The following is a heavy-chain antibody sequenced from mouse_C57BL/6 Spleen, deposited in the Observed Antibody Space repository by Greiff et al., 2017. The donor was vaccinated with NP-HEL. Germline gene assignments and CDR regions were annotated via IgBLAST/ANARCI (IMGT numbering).Heavy chain of an antibody. CDR1: GYTFTSYW. J-gene: IGHJ2*01. V-gene: IGHV1-64*01. CDR3: ARRPSYYGSSYFDY. D-gene: IGHD1-1*01. Sequence: QVQLQQPGAELVKPGASVKLSCKASGYTFTSYWMHWVKQRPGQGLEWIGTIHPNSGSTNYNEKFKSKATLTVDKSSSTAYMQLSSLTSEDSAVYYCARRPSYYGSSYFDYWGQGTTLTVSS. CDR2: IHPNSGST.